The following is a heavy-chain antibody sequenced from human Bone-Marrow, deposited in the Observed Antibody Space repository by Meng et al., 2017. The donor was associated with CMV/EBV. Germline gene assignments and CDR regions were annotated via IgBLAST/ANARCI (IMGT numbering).Heavy chain of an antibody. D-gene: IGHD2-21*01. CDR3: VTARPFAVFTD. J-gene: IGHJ4*02. CDR1: GASISSHY. Sequence: SETLSLTCTVSGASISSHYYNWIRQSPGKGLEWIGYVYSYGNTNYNPSLKSRVTMSADTSKNQFSLKLTSATAADTAVYYCVTARPFAVFTDWGQGALVTVSS. V-gene: IGHV4-59*11. CDR2: VYSYGNT.